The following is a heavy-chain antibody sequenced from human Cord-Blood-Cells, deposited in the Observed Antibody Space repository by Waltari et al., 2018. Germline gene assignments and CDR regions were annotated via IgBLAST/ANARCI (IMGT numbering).Heavy chain of an antibody. Sequence: EVQLVESGGGLVQPGGSLRLSCAASGFTFSSYDMPWVRQATGKGLEWVSAIGTAGDTYYPGSVKGRFTISRENAKNSLYLQMNSLRAGDTAVYYCARYYYGSGSYYKSFDYWGQGTLVTVSS. CDR1: GFTFSSYD. CDR2: IGTAGDT. V-gene: IGHV3-13*01. J-gene: IGHJ4*02. D-gene: IGHD3-10*01. CDR3: ARYYYGSGSYYKSFDY.